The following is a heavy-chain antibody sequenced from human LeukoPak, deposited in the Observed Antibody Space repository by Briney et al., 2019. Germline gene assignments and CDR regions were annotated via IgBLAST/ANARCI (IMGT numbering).Heavy chain of an antibody. Sequence: GESLKISCKGSGHSFSNYWISWVRQMPGKGLEWMGRIDPSDSYTNYSPSFQGHVTISADKSISTAYLQWSSLKASDTAMYYCARGGYRSYYYYGMDVWGQGTTVTVSS. V-gene: IGHV5-10-1*01. CDR2: IDPSDSYT. CDR3: ARGGYRSYYYYGMDV. CDR1: GHSFSNYW. D-gene: IGHD5-12*01. J-gene: IGHJ6*02.